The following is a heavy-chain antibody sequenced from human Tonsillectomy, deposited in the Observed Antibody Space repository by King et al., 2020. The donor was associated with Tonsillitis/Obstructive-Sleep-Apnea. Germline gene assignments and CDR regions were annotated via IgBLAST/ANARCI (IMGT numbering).Heavy chain of an antibody. CDR1: GFAFHYYT. V-gene: IGHV3-21*01. Sequence: DVQLVESGGGLVKPGGSLRLSCAASGFAFHYYTLEWVRQAPGKGLEWGSSIDGTGKHIYYADSVKGRVTVSRDNTKNALYLQMTSLRAEDTALYYCTRALSTAYLDSWGQGTLVTVSS. J-gene: IGHJ4*02. CDR2: IDGTGKHI. CDR3: TRALSTAYLDS.